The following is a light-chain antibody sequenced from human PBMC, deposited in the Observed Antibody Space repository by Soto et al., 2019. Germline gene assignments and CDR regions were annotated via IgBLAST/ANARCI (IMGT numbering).Light chain of an antibody. J-gene: IGKJ5*01. V-gene: IGKV1-33*01. CDR1: QDISKN. Sequence: IQMTQSPSSLSASVGDRVTITCQASQDISKNLNWYQQKPGKAPKLLIYDASSLQTGVPSRFSVSGSATHFTFTISSLQPEDIATYFCQQYDNLLPITFCQGTRLEIK. CDR2: DAS. CDR3: QQYDNLLPIT.